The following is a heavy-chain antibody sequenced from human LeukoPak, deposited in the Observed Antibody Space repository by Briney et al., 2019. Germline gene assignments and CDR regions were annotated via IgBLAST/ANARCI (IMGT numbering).Heavy chain of an antibody. CDR2: IYTSGST. Sequence: PSETLSLTFTVSGGSISSGSYYWSWIRQPAGKGLEWIVRIYTSGSTNYNPSLKSRVTLAVDTSKNQFPLKLSSVTAADTAVYYCARAYSGSYYVGYYYYYMDVWGKGTTVTVSS. CDR1: GGSISSGSYY. V-gene: IGHV4-61*02. CDR3: ARAYSGSYYVGYYYYYMDV. J-gene: IGHJ6*03. D-gene: IGHD1-26*01.